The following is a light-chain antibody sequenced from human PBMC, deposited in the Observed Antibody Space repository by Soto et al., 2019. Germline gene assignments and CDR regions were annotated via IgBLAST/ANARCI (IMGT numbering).Light chain of an antibody. CDR1: QSVSTSY. J-gene: IGKJ5*01. CDR3: QRYGGSPLVP. V-gene: IGKV3-20*01. Sequence: MAWTQSPGTLSFSPGERATLSCRASQSVSTSYLAWYQQKPGQAPRLHIYGTSSRATGIQDRFSGSGSGTDFTLNVSRLEPEDVSVYFCQRYGGSPLVPFGQGTRLELK. CDR2: GTS.